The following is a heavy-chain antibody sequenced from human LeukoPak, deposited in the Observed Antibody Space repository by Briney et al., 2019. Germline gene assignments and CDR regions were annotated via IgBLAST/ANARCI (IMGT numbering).Heavy chain of an antibody. D-gene: IGHD4-11*01. CDR1: GDSISSGDYY. J-gene: IGHJ3*01. CDR3: AKSSYSNWAAGAFDV. V-gene: IGHV3-9*03. CDR2: ISWNSGSI. Sequence: QPSQTLSLTCTVSGDSISSGDYYWSWIRQAPGKGLEWASGISWNSGSIGYADSVKGRFTISRDNAKNSLYLQMNSLRAEDMALYYCAKSSYSNWAAGAFDVWGLGTMVTVSS.